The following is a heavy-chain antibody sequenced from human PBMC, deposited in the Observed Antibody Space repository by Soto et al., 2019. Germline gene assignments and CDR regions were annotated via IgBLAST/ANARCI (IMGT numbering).Heavy chain of an antibody. CDR3: ARDRVLAARAFDI. CDR1: GFTFSSYA. D-gene: IGHD3-3*01. J-gene: IGHJ3*02. V-gene: IGHV3-30-3*01. Sequence: AGGSQRLSCAASGFTFSSYAVHWVRQAPGKGLEWVAVISYDGSNKYYADSVKGRFTISRDNSKNTLYLQMNSLRAEDTAVYYCARDRVLAARAFDIWGQGTMVTVSS. CDR2: ISYDGSNK.